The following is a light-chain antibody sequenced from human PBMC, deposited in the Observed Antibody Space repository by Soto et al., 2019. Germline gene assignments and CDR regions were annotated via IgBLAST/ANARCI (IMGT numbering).Light chain of an antibody. CDR1: SSDVGSYNL. Sequence: QSALTQPASVSGSPGQSITISCTGTSSDVGSYNLVSWYQQHPGKAPKLMIYEVSKRPSGVSNRFSGSKSGNTASLTIFGLQAEDEADYYCCSYEGSSTMVFGTGTKVTAL. CDR3: CSYEGSSTMV. V-gene: IGLV2-23*02. J-gene: IGLJ1*01. CDR2: EVS.